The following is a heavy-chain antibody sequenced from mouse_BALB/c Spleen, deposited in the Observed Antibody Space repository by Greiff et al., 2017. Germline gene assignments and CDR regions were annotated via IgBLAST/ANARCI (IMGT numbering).Heavy chain of an antibody. CDR1: GFTFSSYA. J-gene: IGHJ3*01. CDR2: ISSGGST. Sequence: EVQRVESGGGLVKPGGSLKLSCAASGFTFSSYAMSWVRQTPEKRLEWVASISSGGSTYYPDSVKGRFTISRDNAKNTLYLQMSSLKSEDTAMYYCAREVRRGFAYWGQGTLVTVSA. D-gene: IGHD2-14*01. V-gene: IGHV5-6-5*01. CDR3: AREVRRGFAY.